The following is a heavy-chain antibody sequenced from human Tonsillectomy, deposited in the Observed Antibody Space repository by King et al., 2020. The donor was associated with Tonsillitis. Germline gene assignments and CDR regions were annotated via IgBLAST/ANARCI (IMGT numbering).Heavy chain of an antibody. Sequence: QLVQSGAEVKKPGASVKVSCKASGYTFTSYGITWVRQAPGQGLEWMGWISSYNGNTNYAQKLQGRVTMTTDTSTSTAYMELRSLRSDDTTVYDCARAVVTPHDYYYAMDVWGQGTTVTVSS. V-gene: IGHV1-18*04. D-gene: IGHD4-23*01. J-gene: IGHJ6*02. CDR3: ARAVVTPHDYYYAMDV. CDR2: ISSYNGNT. CDR1: GYTFTSYG.